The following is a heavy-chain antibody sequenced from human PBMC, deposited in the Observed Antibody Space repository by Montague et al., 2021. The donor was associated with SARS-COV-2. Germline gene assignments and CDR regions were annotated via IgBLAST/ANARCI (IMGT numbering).Heavy chain of an antibody. V-gene: IGHV4-34*01. D-gene: IGHD4-17*01. J-gene: IGHJ6*02. Sequence: SETLSLTCAVYGGSFSGYYWSWIRQPPGKGLEWIGEINHSGSTNYNPSXXSRVTISVDTSKNQFSLKLSSVTAADTAVCYCARGTTVTTFCYYYYGMDVWGQGTTVTVSS. CDR3: ARGTTVTTFCYYYYGMDV. CDR1: GGSFSGYY. CDR2: INHSGST.